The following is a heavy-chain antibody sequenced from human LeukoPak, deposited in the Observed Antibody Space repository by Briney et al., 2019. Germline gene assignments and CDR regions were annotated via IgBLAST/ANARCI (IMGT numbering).Heavy chain of an antibody. D-gene: IGHD1-1*01. Sequence: GGSLRLSCAASGVSVSTHYMSWVRQAPGKGLEWVSVIISGGTTRYADSVKGRFTISGDFSKNILYLEMNSLRAEDTAMYYCVRDENVEPAFGYWGQGTLVTVSS. CDR2: IISGGTT. V-gene: IGHV3-66*01. CDR1: GVSVSTHY. CDR3: VRDENVEPAFGY. J-gene: IGHJ4*02.